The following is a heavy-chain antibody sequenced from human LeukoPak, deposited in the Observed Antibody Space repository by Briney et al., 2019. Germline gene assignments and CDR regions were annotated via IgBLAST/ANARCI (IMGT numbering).Heavy chain of an antibody. CDR2: IDWDDDK. CDR1: GFSLSTSGMC. V-gene: IGHV2-70*01. CDR3: ARRNWNYENGAFDI. J-gene: IGHJ3*02. Sequence: ESGPALVNPTQTLTLTCTFSGFSLSTSGMCVSWIRQPPGKALEWLALIDWDDDKYYSTSLKTRLTISKDTSKNQVVLTMTNMDPVNTATYYCARRNWNYENGAFDIGGQGKMVTVSS. D-gene: IGHD1-7*01.